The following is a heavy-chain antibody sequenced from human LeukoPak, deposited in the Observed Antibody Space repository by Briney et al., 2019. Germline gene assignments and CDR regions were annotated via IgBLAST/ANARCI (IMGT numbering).Heavy chain of an antibody. V-gene: IGHV5-51*01. J-gene: IGHJ4*02. CDR2: IYPGDSDT. Sequence: GESLQISCQGSGSSFTSYWIGWVRQMPGKGLAWMGIIYPGDSDTRYSPSFQGQVTISADKSISTAYLQWSSLKASDTAMYYCARHSEADIVAPYFDYWGQGTLVTVSS. CDR1: GSSFTSYW. D-gene: IGHD5-12*01. CDR3: ARHSEADIVAPYFDY.